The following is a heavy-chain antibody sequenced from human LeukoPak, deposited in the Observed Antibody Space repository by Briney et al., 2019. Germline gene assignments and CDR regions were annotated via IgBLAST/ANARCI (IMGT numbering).Heavy chain of an antibody. CDR2: VSWNSGSI. CDR1: GFNFDDYA. V-gene: IGHV3-9*03. Sequence: PGGSLRLSCVVSGFNFDDYAMHWVRQAPGKGLEWVSGVSWNSGSIGYADSVKGRFTISRDNAKNSLYLQMNSLRAEDMALYYCAKDIWQQVVGNAFDIWGQGTMVTVSS. D-gene: IGHD6-13*01. J-gene: IGHJ3*02. CDR3: AKDIWQQVVGNAFDI.